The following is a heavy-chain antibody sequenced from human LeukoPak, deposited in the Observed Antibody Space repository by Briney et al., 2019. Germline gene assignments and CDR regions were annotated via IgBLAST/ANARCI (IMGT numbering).Heavy chain of an antibody. D-gene: IGHD6-6*01. J-gene: IGHJ6*03. Sequence: GGSLRLSCAASGFTFSSYGMHWVRQAPGKGLEWVAVIWYDGSNKYYADSVKGRFTISRDNSKNTLYLQMNSLRAEDTAVYYCAKDSSSPPYYYYYYYMDVWGKGTTVTVSS. V-gene: IGHV3-33*06. CDR1: GFTFSSYG. CDR2: IWYDGSNK. CDR3: AKDSSSPPYYYYYYYMDV.